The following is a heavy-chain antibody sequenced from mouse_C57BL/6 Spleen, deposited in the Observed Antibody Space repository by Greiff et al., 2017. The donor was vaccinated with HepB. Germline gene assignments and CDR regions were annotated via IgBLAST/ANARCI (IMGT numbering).Heavy chain of an antibody. CDR2: INPNNGGT. J-gene: IGHJ4*01. CDR1: GYTFTDYY. CDR3: ARAPYYYGSSYDYAMDY. V-gene: IGHV1-26*01. Sequence: EVQLQQSGPELVKPGASVKISRKASGYTFTDYYMNWVKQSHGKSLEWIGDINPNNGGTSYNQKFKGKATLTVDKSSSTAYMELRSLTSEDSAVYYCARAPYYYGSSYDYAMDYWGQGTSVTVSS. D-gene: IGHD1-1*01.